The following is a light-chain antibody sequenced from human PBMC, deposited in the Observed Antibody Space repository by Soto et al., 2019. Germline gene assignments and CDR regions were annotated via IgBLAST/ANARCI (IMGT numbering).Light chain of an antibody. CDR1: SSDVGGYNY. CDR2: DVT. J-gene: IGLJ1*01. Sequence: QSVLTQPPSESGSPGQSVTISCTGTSSDVGGYNYVSWFQQYPGKAPKLIIYDVTERPSGVPNRFPCSKSGNTAALTISRLQAEDEVDYYCCSYAGGYIFVFGTGTKVTVL. CDR3: CSYAGGYIFV. V-gene: IGLV2-11*01.